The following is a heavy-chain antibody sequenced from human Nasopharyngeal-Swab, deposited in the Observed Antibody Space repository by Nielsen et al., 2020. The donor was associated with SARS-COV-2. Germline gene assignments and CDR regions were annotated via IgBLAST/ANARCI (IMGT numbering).Heavy chain of an antibody. CDR2: VMPKFDTA. CDR3: ARDSDYGNYIGWFDP. Sequence: SVKVSCKTSGGTFRNYGISWVRQAPGQGLEWMGGVMPKFDTANYAQKFQDRVTITADESTSTVYLELISLTSDDTAIYYCARDSDYGNYIGWFDPWGQGTLVTVSS. V-gene: IGHV1-69*13. J-gene: IGHJ5*02. D-gene: IGHD4-11*01. CDR1: GGTFRNYG.